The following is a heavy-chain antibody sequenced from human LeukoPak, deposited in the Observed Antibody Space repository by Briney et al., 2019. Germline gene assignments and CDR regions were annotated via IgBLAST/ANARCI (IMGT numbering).Heavy chain of an antibody. CDR1: GYTFTSYA. CDR3: LSAVTTAKRRYFDY. D-gene: IGHD4-17*01. CDR2: INTNTGNP. Sequence: ASVKVSCKASGYTFTSYAMNWVRQAPGQGLEWMGWINTNTGNPTYAQGFTGRFVFSLDTSVSTAYLQISSLKAEDTAVYYCLSAVTTAKRRYFDYWGQGTLVTVSS. J-gene: IGHJ4*02. V-gene: IGHV7-4-1*02.